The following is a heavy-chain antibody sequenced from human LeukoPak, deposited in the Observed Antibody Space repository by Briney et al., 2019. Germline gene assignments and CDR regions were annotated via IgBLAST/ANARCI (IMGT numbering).Heavy chain of an antibody. Sequence: GGSLRLSCAASGFTFSSYAMSWVRQAPGEGLEWVSAISGSGGNTYYTDFVKGRFTISRDNSKNTLYLQMNSLRPEDTAVYYCAKGLYSSSYPYYFDYWGQGTLVTVSS. CDR3: AKGLYSSSYPYYFDY. D-gene: IGHD3-22*01. CDR1: GFTFSSYA. V-gene: IGHV3-23*01. CDR2: ISGSGGNT. J-gene: IGHJ4*02.